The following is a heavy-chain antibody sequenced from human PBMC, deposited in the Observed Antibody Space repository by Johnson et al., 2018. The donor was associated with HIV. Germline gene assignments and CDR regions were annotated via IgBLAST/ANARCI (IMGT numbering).Heavy chain of an antibody. J-gene: IGHJ3*02. CDR1: GFTFSNAW. V-gene: IGHV3-15*01. Sequence: VQLVESGGGLVKPGGSLRLSCAASGFTFSNAWMSWVRQAPGKGLEWVGRIKSKTDGGTTDYAAPVKGRFTISRDDSKNTLYLQMNSLKTEDTAVYYCTTDPSGGSPFEAFDIWGQGTMVTVSS. CDR2: IKSKTDGGTT. D-gene: IGHD2-15*01. CDR3: TTDPSGGSPFEAFDI.